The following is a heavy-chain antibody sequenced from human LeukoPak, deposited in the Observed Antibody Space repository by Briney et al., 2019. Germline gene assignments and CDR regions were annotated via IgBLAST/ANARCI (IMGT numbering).Heavy chain of an antibody. D-gene: IGHD3-16*01. CDR3: ARRGGGHAFDI. J-gene: IGHJ3*02. CDR1: GASISSYY. CDR2: IYYNGTT. V-gene: IGHV4-59*08. Sequence: PSETLSLTCTVSGASISSYYWSWLRQPPGKGLEYIGYIYYNGTTNYSPSLKSRVTISVDTSKIHFSLRLTSVTAADTAVYYCARRGGGHAFDIWGQGTMVTVSS.